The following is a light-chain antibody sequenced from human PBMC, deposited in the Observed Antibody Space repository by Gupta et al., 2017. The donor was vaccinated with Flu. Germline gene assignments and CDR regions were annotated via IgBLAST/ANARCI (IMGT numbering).Light chain of an antibody. CDR2: GAS. CDR3: QQYNNWPRRT. CDR1: QSVSTN. J-gene: IGKJ5*01. Sequence: ATLSVSPGERATLSCRASQSVSTNLVWYQHKPGQPPRLLIYGASVRATGIPARFSGSGSGTEFTLTISSLQSEDFAFYYCQQYNNWPRRTFGQGTRLEIK. V-gene: IGKV3-15*01.